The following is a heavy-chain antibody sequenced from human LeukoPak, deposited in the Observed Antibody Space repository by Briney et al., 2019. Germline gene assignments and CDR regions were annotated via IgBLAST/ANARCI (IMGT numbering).Heavy chain of an antibody. V-gene: IGHV3-23*01. CDR3: AKGLRGYSYGYLDY. CDR2: ISGSGGST. CDR1: GFTFSSYA. D-gene: IGHD5-18*01. J-gene: IGHJ4*02. Sequence: GGSLRLPCAASGFTFSSYAMSWVRQAPGKGLEWVSAISGSGGSTYYADSVKGRFTISRDNSKNTLYLQMNSLRAEDTAVYYCAKGLRGYSYGYLDYWGQGTLVTVSS.